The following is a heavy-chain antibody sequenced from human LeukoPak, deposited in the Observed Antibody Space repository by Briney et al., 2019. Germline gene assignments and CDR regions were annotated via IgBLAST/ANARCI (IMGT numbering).Heavy chain of an antibody. J-gene: IGHJ4*02. CDR2: VYTSGST. V-gene: IGHV4-61*02. D-gene: IGHD3/OR15-3a*01. CDR3: ARVSYDIWDY. CDR1: GGSISSGSYY. Sequence: SETLSLTCTLSGGSISSGSYYWGWIRQPAGKGLEWIGRVYTSGSTNYNPSLKSRVTISVDTSKNQFSLKLSSVTAADTAVYYCARVSYDIWDYWGQGTLVTVSS.